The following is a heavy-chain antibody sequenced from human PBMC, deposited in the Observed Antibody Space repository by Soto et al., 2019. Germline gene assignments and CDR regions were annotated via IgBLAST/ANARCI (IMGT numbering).Heavy chain of an antibody. CDR3: VRGNTGYGNFDY. CDR1: GFTFSSYW. J-gene: IGHJ4*02. V-gene: IGHV3-74*01. D-gene: IGHD5-12*01. Sequence: PGGSLRLSCAASGFTFSSYWMHWVRQAPGKGLVWVARIYNPGSTASYADSVKGRFTISRDNAKNTLYLQMSSLTVEDTAVFYCVRGNTGYGNFDYWGQGILATVSS. CDR2: IYNPGSTA.